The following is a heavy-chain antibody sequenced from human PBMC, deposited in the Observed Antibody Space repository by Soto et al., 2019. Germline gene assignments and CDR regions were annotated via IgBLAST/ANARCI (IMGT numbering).Heavy chain of an antibody. D-gene: IGHD6-13*01. Sequence: GGSLRLSCAASGFTFSSYAMGWVRQAPGKGLEWIASIAGPTPYIYYAGSVRGRFTISRDNAKNSLYLQMNSLRDEDTAVYYCARGRRSSSWYTPSPYYYYGMDVWGQGTTVTVSS. CDR3: ARGRRSSSWYTPSPYYYYGMDV. CDR2: IAGPTPYI. V-gene: IGHV3-21*01. CDR1: GFTFSSYA. J-gene: IGHJ6*02.